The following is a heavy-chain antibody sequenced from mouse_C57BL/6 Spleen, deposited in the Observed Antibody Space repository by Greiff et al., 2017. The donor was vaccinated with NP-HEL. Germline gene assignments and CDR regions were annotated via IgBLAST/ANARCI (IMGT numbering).Heavy chain of an antibody. CDR3: TRVYYGSPFYYFDY. CDR1: GFTFSSYA. V-gene: IGHV5-9-1*02. CDR2: ISSGGDYI. J-gene: IGHJ2*01. Sequence: EVKLMESGEGLVKPGGSLKLSCAASGFTFSSYAMSWVRQTPEQRLEWVAYISSGGDYIYYADTVKGRFTISRDNARNTLYLQMSSLKSEDTAMYYCTRVYYGSPFYYFDYWGQGTTLTVSS. D-gene: IGHD1-1*01.